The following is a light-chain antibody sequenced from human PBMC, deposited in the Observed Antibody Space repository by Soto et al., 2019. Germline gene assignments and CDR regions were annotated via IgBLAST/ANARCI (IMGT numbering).Light chain of an antibody. V-gene: IGLV1-44*01. CDR1: SSNIGSNY. CDR3: AAWKYNPTGPGYV. J-gene: IGLJ1*01. CDR2: SDD. Sequence: QAVLTQPPSASGTPGQRVTISCSGSSSNIGSNYVNWYQHLPGTAPKLLIYSDDQRPSGVPDRFSGSKSGTSASLAISGLQSEDEADYFCAAWKYNPTGPGYVLGHGNMVTVL.